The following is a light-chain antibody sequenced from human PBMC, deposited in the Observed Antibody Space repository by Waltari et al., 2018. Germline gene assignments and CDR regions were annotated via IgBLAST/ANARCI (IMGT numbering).Light chain of an antibody. CDR3: QTYDRLPAK. CDR1: QSVSRF. J-gene: IGKJ1*01. V-gene: IGKV3-20*01. Sequence: ILFTPSPGSLPLCPGERATLSCTASQSVSRFLAGYQQKPGQAPRLLISGSSSRATGIPDRFSGNGSGTDFSLTIRRLEPENFAVYYCQTYDRLPAKFGQGTKVEIK. CDR2: GSS.